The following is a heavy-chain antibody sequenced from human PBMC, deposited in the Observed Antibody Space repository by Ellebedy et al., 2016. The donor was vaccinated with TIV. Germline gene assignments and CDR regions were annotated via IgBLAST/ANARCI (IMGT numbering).Heavy chain of an antibody. CDR2: VFYNGST. J-gene: IGHJ4*02. V-gene: IGHV4-59*01. CDR1: GGSMSNYY. CDR3: ARGLLSCGYTYRLDY. Sequence: MPSETLSLTCTVPGGSMSNYYWNWIRQPPGKGLEWVGYVFYNGSTNYNPSLRSRVTISLDTSKTQFSLKVTSVSAADTAAYFCARGLLSCGYTYRLDYWGQGNLVTVSS. D-gene: IGHD5-12*01.